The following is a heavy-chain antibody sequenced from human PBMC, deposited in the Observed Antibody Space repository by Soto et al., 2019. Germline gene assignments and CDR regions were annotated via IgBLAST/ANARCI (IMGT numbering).Heavy chain of an antibody. V-gene: IGHV1-69*01. J-gene: IGHJ1*01. Sequence: QVQLVQSGAEVKKPGSSVKVSCKASGGTFSSYAISWVRQAPGQGLEWMRGIIPIFGTANYAQKFQGRVTITADESTSTAYLDLSSLRSEDTAVYYCGSDVKYYDSSGYPYWGQGTLVTVSS. CDR3: GSDVKYYDSSGYPY. D-gene: IGHD3-22*01. CDR1: GGTFSSYA. CDR2: IIPIFGTA.